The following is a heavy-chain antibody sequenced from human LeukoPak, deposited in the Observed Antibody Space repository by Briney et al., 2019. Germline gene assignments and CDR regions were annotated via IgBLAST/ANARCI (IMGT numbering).Heavy chain of an antibody. D-gene: IGHD2-2*01. V-gene: IGHV3-23*01. CDR2: ISGSAGST. CDR1: GRTFSSYA. Sequence: ASVKVSCKASGRTFSSYAMSWVRRAPGKGLEWVSAISGSAGSTYCADSVKGRFTISRDNSKNTLYLQMNSLRAEDTAVYYCAKIRNRNIVVVPAAPFDYWGQGTLVTVSS. CDR3: AKIRNRNIVVVPAAPFDY. J-gene: IGHJ4*02.